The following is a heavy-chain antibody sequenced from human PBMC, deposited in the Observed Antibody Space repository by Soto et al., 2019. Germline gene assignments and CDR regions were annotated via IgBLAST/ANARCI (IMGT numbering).Heavy chain of an antibody. D-gene: IGHD2-21*02. CDR3: AREAVVTATSTYYYDY. V-gene: IGHV1-69*13. CDR2: IIPIFGTA. Sequence: SVKVSCKASGGTFSSYAISWVRQAPGPGLEWMGGIIPIFGTANYAQKFQGRVTITADESTSTAYMELSSLRSEDTAVYYCAREAVVTATSTYYYDYWGQGTMVTVSS. CDR1: GGTFSSYA. J-gene: IGHJ4*02.